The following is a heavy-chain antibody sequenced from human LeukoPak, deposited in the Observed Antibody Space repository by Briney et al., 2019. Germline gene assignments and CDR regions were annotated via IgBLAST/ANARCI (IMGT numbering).Heavy chain of an antibody. CDR3: ASYYDFWSGYYTYYFDY. D-gene: IGHD3-3*01. J-gene: IGHJ4*02. V-gene: IGHV3-21*01. CDR2: ISSSSSYI. Sequence: GGSLRLSCAASGFTFSSYSMNWVRQAPGKGLEWVSSISSSSSYIYYADSVKGRFTISRDNAKNSLYLQMNSLRAEDTAVYYCASYYDFWSGYYTYYFDYWGQGTLVTVSS. CDR1: GFTFSSYS.